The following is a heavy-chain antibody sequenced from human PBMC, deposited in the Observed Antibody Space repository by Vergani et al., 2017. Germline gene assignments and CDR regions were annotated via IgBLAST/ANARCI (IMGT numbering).Heavy chain of an antibody. CDR2: ISSSGSTI. D-gene: IGHD6-13*01. CDR3: ARDAVPIAAAGGGYGYYYMAV. J-gene: IGHJ6*03. V-gene: IGHV3-11*01. CDR1: GFTFSDYY. Sequence: QVQLVESGGGLVKPGGSLRLSCAASGFTFSDYYMSWIRQAPGKGLEWVSYISSSGSTIYYADSVKGRFTISRDNAKNSLYMQMNSLRAEDTAVYYCARDAVPIAAAGGGYGYYYMAVGGKGTTVTVSS.